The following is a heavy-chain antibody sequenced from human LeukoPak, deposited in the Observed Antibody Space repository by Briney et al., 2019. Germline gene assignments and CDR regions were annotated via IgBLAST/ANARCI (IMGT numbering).Heavy chain of an antibody. V-gene: IGHV1-8*03. CDR2: MNPNSGNT. J-gene: IGHJ6*03. CDR3: ARGPVTTSLNYYYYYMDV. Sequence: ASVKVSCKASGYTFTSYDINWVRQAPGQGLEWMGWMNPNSGNTGYAQKFQGRVTITRNTSISTAYMELSSLRSEDAAVYYCARGPVTTSLNYYYYYMDVWGKGTTVTVSS. D-gene: IGHD4-11*01. CDR1: GYTFTSYD.